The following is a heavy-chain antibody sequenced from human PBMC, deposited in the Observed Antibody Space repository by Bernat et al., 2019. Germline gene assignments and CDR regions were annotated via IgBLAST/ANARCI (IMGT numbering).Heavy chain of an antibody. D-gene: IGHD6-13*01. CDR1: GYTFTNYA. CDR3: AMTQLALAY. V-gene: IGHV1-3*01. J-gene: IGHJ4*02. Sequence: QVHLVQSGAEVKKPGASVKVSCKASGYTFTNYAMHWVRQAPGQRLEWMGWIKGGNGNTKYSQNFQGRVTFIRDTSASTDYMELNSLGSEDTAVYYCAMTQLALAYWGQGTLVTVSS. CDR2: IKGGNGNT.